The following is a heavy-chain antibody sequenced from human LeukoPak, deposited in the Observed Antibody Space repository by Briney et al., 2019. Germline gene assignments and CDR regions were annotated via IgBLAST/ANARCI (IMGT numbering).Heavy chain of an antibody. CDR2: ISYSGST. V-gene: IGHV4-59*08. J-gene: IGHJ5*02. Sequence: SETLSLTCTVSGSSVSNYYWNWIRQPPGKGLEWLGHISYSGSTIYNPSLNSRVTISLDTSKNQFSLNLNSVTAADTAVYYCARRVLMSSAGVPDTWLDPWGQGTMVTVSS. CDR1: GSSVSNYY. D-gene: IGHD6-19*01. CDR3: ARRVLMSSAGVPDTWLDP.